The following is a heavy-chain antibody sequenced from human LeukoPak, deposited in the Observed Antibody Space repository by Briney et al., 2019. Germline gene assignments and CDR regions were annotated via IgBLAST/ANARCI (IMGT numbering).Heavy chain of an antibody. CDR3: ATIHASSSWFRPFDY. D-gene: IGHD6-13*01. Sequence: PGGSLRLSCAASGFTFSSYWMSWVRQAPGKGLEWVANIKQDGSEKYYVDSVKGRFTISRDNAKNSLYLQMNSLRAEDTAVHYCATIHASSSWFRPFDYWGQGTLVTVSS. CDR2: IKQDGSEK. J-gene: IGHJ4*02. CDR1: GFTFSSYW. V-gene: IGHV3-7*01.